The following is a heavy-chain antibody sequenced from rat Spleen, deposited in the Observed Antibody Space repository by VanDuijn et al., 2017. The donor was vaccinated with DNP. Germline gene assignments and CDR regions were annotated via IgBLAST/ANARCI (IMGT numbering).Heavy chain of an antibody. CDR2: ISPSGGST. D-gene: IGHD3-8*01. V-gene: IGHV5-19*01. CDR3: TSNPHIRTAAPFDY. J-gene: IGHJ2*01. Sequence: EVQLVESGGGLVQPGRSLKLSCAASGFIFSNYGIHWIRQGPTKGLEWVASISPSGGSTYYPDSVKGRFSISRDNAKSTLYLQVNSLRSEDTATYYCTSNPHIRTAAPFDYWGQGVMVTVSS. CDR1: GFIFSNYG.